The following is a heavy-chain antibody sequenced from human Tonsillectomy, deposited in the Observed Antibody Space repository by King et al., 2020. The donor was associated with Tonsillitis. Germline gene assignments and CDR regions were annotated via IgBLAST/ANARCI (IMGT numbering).Heavy chain of an antibody. Sequence: VQLVESGGGLVQPGGSLRLSCAASGFTFSSYAMSWVRQAPGKGLEWVSAISDFGCNTYYADSVKGRFTISRDNSKNTLYLQMNSLRAEDTAIYYCAKDLGYDILTDYYPDYWGQGTKVTVSS. J-gene: IGHJ4*02. CDR1: GFTFSSYA. CDR2: ISDFGCNT. CDR3: AKDLGYDILTDYYPDY. D-gene: IGHD3-9*01. V-gene: IGHV3-23*04.